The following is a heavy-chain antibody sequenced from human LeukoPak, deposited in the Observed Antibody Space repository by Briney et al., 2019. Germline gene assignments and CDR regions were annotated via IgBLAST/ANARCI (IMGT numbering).Heavy chain of an antibody. CDR3: ARDKVSIGGTVTRRWFDP. Sequence: PSETLSLTCTVSSGSISTSNYYWGWVRQPPGKALEWIGNIFYSGSTYYSPSLKSRVTISLDTSRNQFSLKLSSVTAADTAVYYCARDKVSIGGTVTRRWFDPWGQGTLVTVSS. V-gene: IGHV4-39*07. D-gene: IGHD4-17*01. CDR2: IFYSGST. CDR1: SGSISTSNYY. J-gene: IGHJ5*02.